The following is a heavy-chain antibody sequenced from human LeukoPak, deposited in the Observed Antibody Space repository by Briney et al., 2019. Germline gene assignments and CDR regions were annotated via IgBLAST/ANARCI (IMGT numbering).Heavy chain of an antibody. CDR2: TSGSGGTT. Sequence: PGRSLRLSCAASGFTFSSYGMHWVRQAPGKGLEWVSGTSGSGGTTLCADSVKGRFTISRDNSKNTLYLQMNSLRVEDTAVYYCARGEGSGSYYKRYFDLWGRGALVTVSS. J-gene: IGHJ2*01. CDR3: ARGEGSGSYYKRYFDL. V-gene: IGHV3-23*01. CDR1: GFTFSSYG. D-gene: IGHD3-10*01.